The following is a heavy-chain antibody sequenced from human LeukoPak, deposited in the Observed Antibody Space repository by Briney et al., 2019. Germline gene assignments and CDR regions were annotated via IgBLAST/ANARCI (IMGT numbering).Heavy chain of an antibody. Sequence: ASVKVSCRVSGYTLTELSMHWVRQAPGKGLEWMGGFYPEDGETIYAQKFQGRVTMTEDTSTDTAYMELSSLRSEDTAVYYCATGIMITFGGVIAYDYWGQGTLVTVSS. CDR1: GYTLTELS. J-gene: IGHJ4*02. CDR3: ATGIMITFGGVIAYDY. V-gene: IGHV1-24*01. D-gene: IGHD3-16*02. CDR2: FYPEDGET.